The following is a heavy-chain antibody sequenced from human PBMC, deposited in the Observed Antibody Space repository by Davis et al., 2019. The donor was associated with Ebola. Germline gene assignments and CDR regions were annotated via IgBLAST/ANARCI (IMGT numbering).Heavy chain of an antibody. Sequence: GESLKISCAASGFTFSDYYMSWIRQAPGKGLEWVSYISSSGSTIYYADSVKGRFTISRDNAKNSLYLQMNSLRAEDTAVYYCARDLRSYYDYVWGSTPYPGLDYWGQGTLVTVPS. CDR1: GFTFSDYY. CDR2: ISSSGSTI. D-gene: IGHD3-16*01. V-gene: IGHV3-11*01. CDR3: ARDLRSYYDYVWGSTPYPGLDY. J-gene: IGHJ4*02.